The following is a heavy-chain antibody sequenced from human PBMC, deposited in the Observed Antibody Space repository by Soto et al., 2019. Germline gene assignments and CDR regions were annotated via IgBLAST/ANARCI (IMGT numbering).Heavy chain of an antibody. D-gene: IGHD3-10*01. CDR1: GFTLSSYT. V-gene: IGHV1-3*01. J-gene: IGHJ1*01. CDR3: ARPRQVSVVRAQYLLH. Sequence: QVHLVQPGTEVKKPGASVTLSCRASGFTLSSYTVHWVRQAPGQRLEWMGWINAGDGDTRYSDKFRGRVTLTRVISASTSYLEVSNLTSADTAVYFCARPRQVSVVRAQYLLHWGQGSLLIVSS. CDR2: INAGDGDT.